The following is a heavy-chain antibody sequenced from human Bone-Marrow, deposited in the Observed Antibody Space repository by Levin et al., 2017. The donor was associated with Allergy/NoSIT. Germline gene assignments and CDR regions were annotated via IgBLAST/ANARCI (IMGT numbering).Heavy chain of an antibody. V-gene: IGHV4-31*03. CDR3: ASNGDRYAFDI. CDR2: IYYSGST. D-gene: IGHD4-17*01. CDR1: GGSISSGGYY. Sequence: TSSETLSLTCTVSGGSISSGGYYWSWIRQHPGKGLECIGYIYYSGSTYYNPSLKSRVTISVDTSKNQFSLKLSSVTAADTAVYYCASNGDRYAFDIWGQGTMVTVSS. J-gene: IGHJ3*02.